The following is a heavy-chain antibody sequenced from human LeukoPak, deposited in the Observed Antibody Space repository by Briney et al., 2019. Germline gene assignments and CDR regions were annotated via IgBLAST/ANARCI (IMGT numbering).Heavy chain of an antibody. Sequence: SETLSLTCSVSVGSISTSGDYWGWIRQPPGKGLEWIGSMYYSGSTYYKPSLKSRLNLYVDTGKSQTSLNLSSVTAAATAVYSCARQAIFRGVIAHFDNWGPGMLVTVSS. CDR1: VGSISTSGDY. D-gene: IGHD3-10*01. CDR3: ARQAIFRGVIAHFDN. V-gene: IGHV4-39*01. J-gene: IGHJ4*02. CDR2: MYYSGST.